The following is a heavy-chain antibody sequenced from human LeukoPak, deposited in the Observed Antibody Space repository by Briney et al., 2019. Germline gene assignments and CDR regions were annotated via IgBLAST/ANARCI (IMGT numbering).Heavy chain of an antibody. CDR3: ARVIAAAGGGDYFDY. V-gene: IGHV1-18*01. CDR1: GYTFTSYG. Sequence: ASVKVSCKASGYTFTSYGINWVRQAPGQGLEWMGWISAYNKRNYAQKFQGRVTMTTDTSTSTAYMELSSLRSEDTAVYYCARVIAAAGGGDYFDYWGQGTLVTVSS. CDR2: ISAYNKR. D-gene: IGHD6-13*01. J-gene: IGHJ4*02.